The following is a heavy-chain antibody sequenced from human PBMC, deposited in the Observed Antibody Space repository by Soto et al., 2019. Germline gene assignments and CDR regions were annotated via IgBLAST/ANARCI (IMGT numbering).Heavy chain of an antibody. CDR2: ISYDGSNK. Sequence: GGSLRLSCAASGFTFSNYALHWVRQAAGKGLEWVAAISYDGSNKYHADSVKGRFAISRDNSKNTLYVQMNSLRVEDTAVYYCARVWWSHGSGSFRPPNYYHYYGMDVWGQGTTVTVSS. V-gene: IGHV3-30*09. CDR3: ARVWWSHGSGSFRPPNYYHYYGMDV. J-gene: IGHJ6*02. D-gene: IGHD3-10*01. CDR1: GFTFSNYA.